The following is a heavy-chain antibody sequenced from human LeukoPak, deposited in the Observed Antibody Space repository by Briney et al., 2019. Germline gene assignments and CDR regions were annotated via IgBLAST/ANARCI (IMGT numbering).Heavy chain of an antibody. CDR1: GGSISSSNYY. D-gene: IGHD1-1*01. Sequence: SETLSLTCTVSGGSISSSNYYWGWIRQPPGKGLEWIGSIYYSGSTYYNPSLKSRVTISVDTSKNQFSLKLSSVTAADTAVYYCAISYKGYWGQGTLVTVSS. CDR2: IYYSGST. CDR3: AISYKGY. J-gene: IGHJ4*02. V-gene: IGHV4-39*07.